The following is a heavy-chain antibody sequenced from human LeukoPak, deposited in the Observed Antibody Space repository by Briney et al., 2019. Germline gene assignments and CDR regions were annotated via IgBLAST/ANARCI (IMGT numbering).Heavy chain of an antibody. D-gene: IGHD6-19*01. CDR3: AREAVAGYNWFDP. CDR2: IYTSGST. J-gene: IGHJ5*02. CDR1: GGSISSYY. Sequence: PSETLSLTCTLSGGSISSYYWSWIRQPAGKGPQWIGRIYTSGSTNYNPSLKSRVTMSVDTSKNQFSLKLSSVTAADTAVYYCAREAVAGYNWFDPWGQGTLVTFSS. V-gene: IGHV4-4*07.